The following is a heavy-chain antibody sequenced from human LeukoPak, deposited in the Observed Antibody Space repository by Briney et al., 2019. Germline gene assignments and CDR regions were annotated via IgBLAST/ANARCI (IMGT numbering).Heavy chain of an antibody. V-gene: IGHV3-30*18. Sequence: GGSLRLSCAASGFTFSSYGMHWVRQAPGKGLEWGAVISYDGSNKYYADSVKGRFTISRDNSKNTLYLQMNSLRAEDTAVYYCAKGVHYGSGSYLDPWGQGTLVTVSS. CDR3: AKGVHYGSGSYLDP. J-gene: IGHJ5*02. CDR2: ISYDGSNK. D-gene: IGHD3-10*01. CDR1: GFTFSSYG.